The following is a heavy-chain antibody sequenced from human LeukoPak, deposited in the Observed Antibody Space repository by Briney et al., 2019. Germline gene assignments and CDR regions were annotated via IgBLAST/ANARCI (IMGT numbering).Heavy chain of an antibody. CDR3: ATVKFLEWLPD. D-gene: IGHD3-3*01. Sequence: GGSLRLSCAASGFTFSDYYMSWIRQAPGKGLEWVSYISTRGTTIYYADSVKGRFTISRDNAKNSLFLQMNSLTTEDTAVYYCATVKFLEWLPDWGQGTLVAVS. CDR2: ISTRGTTI. J-gene: IGHJ4*02. CDR1: GFTFSDYY. V-gene: IGHV3-11*04.